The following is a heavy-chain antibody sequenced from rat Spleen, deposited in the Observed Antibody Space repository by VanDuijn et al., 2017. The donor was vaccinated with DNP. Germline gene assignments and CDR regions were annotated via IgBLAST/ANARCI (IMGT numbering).Heavy chain of an antibody. Sequence: EVQLVESGGGLVQPGRSLKLSCAASGFTFSDYNMAWVRQAPKKGLEWVATIIYDGSRTYYRDSVKGRFTISRDNAKSTLYLQMDSLRSEDTATYYCATMYTTDYYYYYAMDAWGQGTSVTVSS. CDR1: GFTFSDYN. D-gene: IGHD1-6*01. V-gene: IGHV5S10*01. CDR3: ATMYTTDYYYYYAMDA. J-gene: IGHJ4*01. CDR2: IIYDGSRT.